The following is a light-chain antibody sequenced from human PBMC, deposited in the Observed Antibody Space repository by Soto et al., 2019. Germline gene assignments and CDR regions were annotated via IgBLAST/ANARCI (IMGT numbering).Light chain of an antibody. CDR3: QQFSSSPLT. CDR1: QSISSSY. Sequence: EVVLTQSPGTLSLSPGERATLSCRATQSISSSYLAWYQQKPGQPPRLLLYLTFSRATGIPDRFSGSGSGTDFTLTISRLEPEDFAVYFCQQFSSSPLTFGGGTKVDIK. J-gene: IGKJ4*01. CDR2: LTF. V-gene: IGKV3-20*01.